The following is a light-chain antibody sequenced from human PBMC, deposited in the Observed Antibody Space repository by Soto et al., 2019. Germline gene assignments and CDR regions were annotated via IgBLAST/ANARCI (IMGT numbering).Light chain of an antibody. CDR1: QGISSA. J-gene: IGKJ5*01. CDR3: QQFNSYSIT. Sequence: AIQLTQSPSSLSASVGDRVTITCRASQGISSALAWYQQKPGKAPKLLIYDASRLESGVPSRFSGSGSGTDVTLTISSLQPEDFATYYCQQFNSYSITFGQGTRLEIK. V-gene: IGKV1-13*02. CDR2: DAS.